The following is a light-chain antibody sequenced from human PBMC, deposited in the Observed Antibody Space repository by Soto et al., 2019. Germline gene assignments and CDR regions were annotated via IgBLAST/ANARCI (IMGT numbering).Light chain of an antibody. V-gene: IGKV1-12*01. CDR3: QQSDSLPPT. Sequence: DIQMTQSPSSVSASVGDRVTITCRASQGVGTWLAWYQQKPGKAPNLLIFGATALQSGVPSRFSGSGSGPDFTLIISNLQPEDFGTYYCQQSDSLPPTFGQGTKVEI. CDR1: QGVGTW. J-gene: IGKJ1*01. CDR2: GAT.